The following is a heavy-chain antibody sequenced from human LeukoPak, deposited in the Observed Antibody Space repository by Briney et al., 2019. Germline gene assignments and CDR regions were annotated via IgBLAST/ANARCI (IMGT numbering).Heavy chain of an antibody. V-gene: IGHV3-43*02. Sequence: GGSLRDSCVESGFCSEDYTLHRVRQAPGKGLEWVSLISGDGENTYYADSVKGRFTISRDNSKSSLFLQLRSLRTEDTALYYCVQVHKRGWIISHISHFWGREPLVTVSS. D-gene: IGHD3-10*01. J-gene: IGHJ4*02. CDR2: ISGDGENT. CDR3: VQVHKRGWIISHISHF. CDR1: GFCSEDYT.